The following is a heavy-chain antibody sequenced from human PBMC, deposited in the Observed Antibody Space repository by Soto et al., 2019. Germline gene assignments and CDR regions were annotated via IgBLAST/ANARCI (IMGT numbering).Heavy chain of an antibody. J-gene: IGHJ3*02. CDR2: IYYSGST. CDR3: ARLHPYYYDSSGYYWYAVDI. D-gene: IGHD3-22*01. V-gene: IGHV4-61*01. Sequence: QVQLQESGPGLVKPSETLSLTCTVSGGSVSSGSYYWSWIRQPPGKGLEWIGYIYYSGSTNYNPSLKSRVTISVDTSKNQFSLKLSSVTAADTAVYYCARLHPYYYDSSGYYWYAVDIWGQGTMVTVSS. CDR1: GGSVSSGSYY.